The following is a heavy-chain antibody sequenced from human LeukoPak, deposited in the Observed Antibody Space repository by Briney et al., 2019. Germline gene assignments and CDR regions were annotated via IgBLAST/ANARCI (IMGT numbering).Heavy chain of an antibody. J-gene: IGHJ4*02. CDR3: ARVTRRRTTGEMFGRYFDY. Sequence: SETLSLTCAVYGGSFSGYYWTWIRQSPGKGLEWIGEISYGRSTNDNPSLKSRVTISVDTSKNQFSLNLSSVTAADTAVYYCARVTRRRTTGEMFGRYFDYWGQGTLVTVSS. V-gene: IGHV4-34*01. CDR2: ISYGRST. CDR1: GGSFSGYY. D-gene: IGHD3-10*01.